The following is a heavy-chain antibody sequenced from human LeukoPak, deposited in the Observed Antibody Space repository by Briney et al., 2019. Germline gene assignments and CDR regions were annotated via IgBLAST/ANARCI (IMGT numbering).Heavy chain of an antibody. CDR3: ARDRWQWLAPYDAFDI. Sequence: PSETLSLTCSVSDGSISSSSYYWGWIRQPPGKGLEWIGSIYYSGSTYYSPSLKSRVAISVDTSKNQFSLKLSSVTPEDTAVYYCARDRWQWLAPYDAFDIWGQGTMVTVSS. V-gene: IGHV4-39*02. CDR1: DGSISSSSYY. D-gene: IGHD6-19*01. CDR2: IYYSGST. J-gene: IGHJ3*02.